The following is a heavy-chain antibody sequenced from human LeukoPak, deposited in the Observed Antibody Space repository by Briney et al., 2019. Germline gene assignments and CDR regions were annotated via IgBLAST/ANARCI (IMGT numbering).Heavy chain of an antibody. J-gene: IGHJ5*02. V-gene: IGHV4-39*07. CDR1: GGSISSSSYY. D-gene: IGHD1-14*01. CDR3: ARGNIYYRNWFDP. Sequence: PSETLSLTCTVSGGSISSSSYYWGWIRQPPGKGLEWIGSIYYSGSTYYNPSLKSRVTISVDTSKNQFSLKLSSVTAADTAVYYCARGNIYYRNWFDPWGQGTLVTVSS. CDR2: IYYSGST.